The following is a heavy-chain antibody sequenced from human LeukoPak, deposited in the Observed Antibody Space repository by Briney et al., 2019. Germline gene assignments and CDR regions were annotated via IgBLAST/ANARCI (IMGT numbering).Heavy chain of an antibody. Sequence: SETLSLTCTVTGGSISSYYWSWIRQPPGKGLEWMGEINHSGSTNYNPSLKSRVTISVDTSKNQFSLTLSSVTAADTAVYYCARGRDDIVVVPAATRTPSWFDPWGQGTLVTVSS. CDR1: GGSISSYY. CDR2: INHSGST. D-gene: IGHD2-2*01. V-gene: IGHV4-34*01. J-gene: IGHJ5*02. CDR3: ARGRDDIVVVPAATRTPSWFDP.